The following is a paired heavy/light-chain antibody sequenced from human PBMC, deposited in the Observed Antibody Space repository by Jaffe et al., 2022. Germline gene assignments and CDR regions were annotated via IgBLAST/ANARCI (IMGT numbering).Heavy chain of an antibody. D-gene: IGHD1-7*01. J-gene: IGHJ4*02. CDR2: ISSSGSII. V-gene: IGHV3-48*03. CDR1: GFTFSSYE. CDR3: ATEPRNLGF. Sequence: VQLVESGGGLIQPGGSLRLSCAASGFTFSSYEMNWVRQAPGKGLEWLSYISSSGSIIYYADSVRGRFTISRDNAKSSLYLQMNSLRAEDTAVYYCATEPRNLGFWGQGTLVTVSS.
Light chain of an antibody. J-gene: IGKJ1*01. CDR1: QGIRNG. CDR2: AVS. CDR3: LQDYNYPWT. V-gene: IGKV1-6*01. Sequence: AIQMTQSPSSLSASVGDRVTITCRASQGIRNGLGWYQQKPGKAPKLLIYAVSSLQSGVSSRFCGSGSGTDFTLTISSLQPEDFATYYCLQDYNYPWTFGQGTKVEIK.